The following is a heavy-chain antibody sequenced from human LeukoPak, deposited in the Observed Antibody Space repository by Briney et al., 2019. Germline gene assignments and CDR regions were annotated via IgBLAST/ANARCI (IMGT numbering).Heavy chain of an antibody. CDR1: GFTFSSNY. J-gene: IGHJ3*02. D-gene: IGHD3-10*01. V-gene: IGHV3-53*01. Sequence: PGGSLRLSCAASGFTFSSNYMSWVRQAPGKGLEWVSVIYSGGSTYYTDSVKGRFTISRDKSKNTMYLQMNSLRAEDTAVYYCASLVRETAFYIWGQGTMVTVSS. CDR3: ASLVRETAFYI. CDR2: IYSGGST.